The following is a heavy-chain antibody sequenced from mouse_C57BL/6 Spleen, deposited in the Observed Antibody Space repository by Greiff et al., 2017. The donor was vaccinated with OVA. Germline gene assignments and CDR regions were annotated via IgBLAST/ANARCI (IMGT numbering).Heavy chain of an antibody. CDR2: IHPNSGST. Sequence: QVQLQQPGAELVKPGASVKLSCKASGNTFTSYWMQWVKERPGQGLEWIGMIHPNSGSTNYNEKFKTKATLTVDRSSSTAYMQLSSLTSEDSAVYYCARAGTNWDYWGQGTTLTVSS. CDR3: ARAGTNWDY. CDR1: GNTFTSYW. J-gene: IGHJ2*01. V-gene: IGHV1-64*01. D-gene: IGHD4-1*01.